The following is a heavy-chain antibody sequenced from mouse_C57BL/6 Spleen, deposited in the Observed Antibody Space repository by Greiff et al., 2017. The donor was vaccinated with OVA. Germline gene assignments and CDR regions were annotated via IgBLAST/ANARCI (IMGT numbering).Heavy chain of an antibody. CDR2: IRLKSDNYAT. Sequence: EVNVVESGGGLVQPGGSMKLSCVASGFTFSNYWMNWVRQSPEKGLEWVAQIRLKSDNYATHYAESVKGRFTISRDDSKSIVYLQMNNLRAEDTGIYYCTPYYYGSSSFDYWGQGTTLPVSS. J-gene: IGHJ2*01. V-gene: IGHV6-3*01. CDR3: TPYYYGSSSFDY. D-gene: IGHD1-1*01. CDR1: GFTFSNYW.